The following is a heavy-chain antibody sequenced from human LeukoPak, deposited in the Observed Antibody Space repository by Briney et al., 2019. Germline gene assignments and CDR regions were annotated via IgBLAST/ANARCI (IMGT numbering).Heavy chain of an antibody. V-gene: IGHV4-4*02. CDR2: VNLQGST. CDR3: AREGGPYRPLDY. CDR1: GGSITSTNY. J-gene: IGHJ4*02. Sequence: SGTLSLTCGVSGGSITSTNYWTWVRQPPGKGLEWIGEVNLQGSTNYNPSLMGRVAMSVDMSENHISLQLTSVTAADTAVYYCAREGGPYRPLDYSGQGTLVTVSS.